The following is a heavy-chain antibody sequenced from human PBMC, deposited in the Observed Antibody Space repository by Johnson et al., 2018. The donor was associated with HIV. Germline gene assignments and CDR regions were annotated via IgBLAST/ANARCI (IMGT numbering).Heavy chain of an antibody. J-gene: IGHJ3*02. D-gene: IGHD4-23*01. CDR2: IKQDGSEK. CDR1: GFTFSSYW. V-gene: IGHV3-7*01. CDR3: AKESETYGGNIGFQHAFDI. Sequence: VQLVESGGGLVQPGGSLRLSCAASGFTFSSYWMSWVRQAPGKGLEWVANIKQDGSEKYYVDSVKGRFTISRDNAKNSLYLQMNSLRAEDTAVYYCAKESETYGGNIGFQHAFDIWGQGTLVTVSS.